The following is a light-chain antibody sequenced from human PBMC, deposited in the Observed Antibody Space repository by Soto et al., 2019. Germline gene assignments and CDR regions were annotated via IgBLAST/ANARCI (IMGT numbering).Light chain of an antibody. J-gene: IGKJ5*01. CDR3: QQSYSTPIT. CDR1: QSISSW. Sequence: DIQMTQSPSTLSASVGDRVTITCRASQSISSWLAWYQQKLGRAPRLLIYDASSLESGVPSRFSGSGSGTDFTFTISSLQPEDFATYYCQQSYSTPITFGQGTRLEIK. CDR2: DAS. V-gene: IGKV1-5*01.